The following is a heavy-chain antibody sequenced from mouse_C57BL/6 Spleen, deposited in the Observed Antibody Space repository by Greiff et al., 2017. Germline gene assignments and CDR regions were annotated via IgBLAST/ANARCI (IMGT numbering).Heavy chain of an antibody. J-gene: IGHJ2*01. D-gene: IGHD1-1*01. Sequence: EVQLVESGAELVRPGASVKLSCTASGFNIKDDYMHWVKQRPEQGLEWIGWIDPENGDTEYASKFQGKATITADTSSNTAYLQLSSLTSEDTAVYYCTTGPITTVVASDYWGQGTTLTVSS. CDR2: IDPENGDT. CDR3: TTGPITTVVASDY. CDR1: GFNIKDDY. V-gene: IGHV14-4*01.